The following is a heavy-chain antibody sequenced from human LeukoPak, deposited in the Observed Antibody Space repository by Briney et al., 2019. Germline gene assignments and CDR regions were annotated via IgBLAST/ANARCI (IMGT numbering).Heavy chain of an antibody. D-gene: IGHD3-22*01. V-gene: IGHV3-30-3*01. Sequence: GGSLRLSCAASGFTFSSYAMHWVRQAPGKGLEWVAVISYDGSNKYYADSVKGRFTISRDNSKNTLYLQMNSLRAEDTAVYYCAKGAGYYYDSSGYRYFDYWGQGTLVTVSS. CDR2: ISYDGSNK. CDR1: GFTFSSYA. CDR3: AKGAGYYYDSSGYRYFDY. J-gene: IGHJ4*02.